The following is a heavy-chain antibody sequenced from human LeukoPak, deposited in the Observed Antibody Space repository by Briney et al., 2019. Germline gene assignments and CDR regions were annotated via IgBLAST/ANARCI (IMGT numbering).Heavy chain of an antibody. Sequence: SGGSLRLSCAASGFTFSSYWMHWVRQAPGKGLVWVSRINSDGSSTSYADSVKGRFTISRGNAKNTLYLQMNSLRAEDTAVYYCAKTHPITMIVVVITPFDYWGQGTLVTVSS. CDR2: INSDGSST. D-gene: IGHD3-22*01. J-gene: IGHJ4*02. CDR1: GFTFSSYW. V-gene: IGHV3-74*01. CDR3: AKTHPITMIVVVITPFDY.